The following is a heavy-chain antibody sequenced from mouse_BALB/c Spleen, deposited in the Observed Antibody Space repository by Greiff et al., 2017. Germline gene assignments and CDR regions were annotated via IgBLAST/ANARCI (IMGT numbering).Heavy chain of an antibody. CDR3: ARGGYYEGFDY. CDR1: GFTFSSFG. J-gene: IGHJ2*01. V-gene: IGHV5-17*02. CDR2: ISSGSSTI. Sequence: EVQLQESGGGLVQPGGSRKLSCAASGFTFSSFGMHWVRQAPEKGLEWVAYISSGSSTIYYADTVKGRFTISRDNPKNTLFLQMTSLRSEDTAMYYCARGGYYEGFDYWGQGTTLTVSS. D-gene: IGHD1-1*01.